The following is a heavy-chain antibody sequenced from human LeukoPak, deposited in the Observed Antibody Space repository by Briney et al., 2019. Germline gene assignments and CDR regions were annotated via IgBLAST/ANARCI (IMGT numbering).Heavy chain of an antibody. V-gene: IGHV4-34*01. Sequence: SETLSLTCAVYGGSFSGYYWSWIRQPPGKGLEWIGEINHSGSTNYNPSPKSRVTISVDTSKNQFSLKLSSVTAADTAVYYCARGPVAAAGTFDPWGQGTLVTVSS. CDR3: ARGPVAAAGTFDP. CDR2: INHSGST. J-gene: IGHJ5*02. CDR1: GGSFSGYY. D-gene: IGHD6-13*01.